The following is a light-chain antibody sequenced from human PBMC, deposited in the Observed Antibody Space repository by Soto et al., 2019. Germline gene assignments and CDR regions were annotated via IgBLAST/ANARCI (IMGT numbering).Light chain of an antibody. Sequence: EIVMTHSPATLSVSPGERATLSFSASQSVSSTLAWYQQKPGQAPRLLIYGASTRATGIPARFSGSGSGTEFTLTISSLQSEDFAVYYCQQYNNWWTFGQGTKVDI. J-gene: IGKJ1*01. V-gene: IGKV3-15*01. CDR3: QQYNNWWT. CDR1: QSVSST. CDR2: GAS.